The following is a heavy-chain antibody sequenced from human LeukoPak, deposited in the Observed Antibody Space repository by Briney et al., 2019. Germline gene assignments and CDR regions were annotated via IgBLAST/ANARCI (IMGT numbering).Heavy chain of an antibody. V-gene: IGHV4-34*01. CDR1: GGSFSGYY. CDR3: ARQRGWGFGSYFDY. J-gene: IGHJ4*02. Sequence: SETLSLTCAVYGGSFSGYYWSWIRQPPGKGLEWIGEINHSGSTNYNPSLKSRVTISVDTSKNQFSVKMYSVTAADTAVFYCARQRGWGFGSYFDYWGRGTLVTVSS. CDR2: INHSGST. D-gene: IGHD7-27*01.